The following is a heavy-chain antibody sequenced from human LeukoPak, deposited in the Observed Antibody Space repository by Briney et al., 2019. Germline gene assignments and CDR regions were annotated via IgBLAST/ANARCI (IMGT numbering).Heavy chain of an antibody. Sequence: GGSLRLSCAASGFTFSSYGMHWVRQAPGKGLEWVAVISYDGSNKYYADSMKGRFTISRDNSKNTLYLQMNSLRAEDTAVYYCARRPSRGSPLDYWGQGTLVTVSS. CDR3: ARRPSRGSPLDY. J-gene: IGHJ4*02. CDR2: ISYDGSNK. V-gene: IGHV3-30*03. CDR1: GFTFSSYG. D-gene: IGHD3-16*01.